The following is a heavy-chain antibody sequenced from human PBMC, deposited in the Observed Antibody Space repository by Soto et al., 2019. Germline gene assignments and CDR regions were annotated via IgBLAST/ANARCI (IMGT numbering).Heavy chain of an antibody. CDR2: IYHTGST. D-gene: IGHD3-10*01. CDR1: GDSISRGFYY. CDR3: PRLGNEYESGPLFDFKF. Sequence: SETLSLTCTVSGDSISRGFYYWSWLRQHPGKGLEWIGNIYHTGSTDFNPSLKSRLTMAVDTSKNPFSLRLSSVTAADTSVYYCPRLGNEYESGPLFDFKFRGPGTLVTVSS. J-gene: IGHJ4*02. V-gene: IGHV4-31*03.